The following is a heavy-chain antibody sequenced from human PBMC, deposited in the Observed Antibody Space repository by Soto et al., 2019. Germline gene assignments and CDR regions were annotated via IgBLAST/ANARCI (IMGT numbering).Heavy chain of an antibody. V-gene: IGHV1-18*01. D-gene: IGHD1-26*01. CDR1: GYTFTSYG. CDR3: ARESDSGSYTSYYGMDA. CDR2: ISAYNGNT. Sequence: ASVKVSCKVSGYTFTSYGISWVRQAPGQGLEWMGWISAYNGNTNYAQKLQGRVTMTTDTSTSTAYMELRSPRSDDTAVYYCARESDSGSYTSYYGMDAWGQGTTGTVSS. J-gene: IGHJ6*02.